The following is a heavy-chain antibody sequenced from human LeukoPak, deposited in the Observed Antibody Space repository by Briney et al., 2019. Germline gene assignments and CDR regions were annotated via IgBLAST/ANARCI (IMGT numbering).Heavy chain of an antibody. J-gene: IGHJ4*02. D-gene: IGHD3-10*01. CDR1: GGSFSGYY. CDR3: ARVGSGSYMLY. CDR2: INHSGST. Sequence: SETLSLTCAVYGGSFSGYYWSWIRQPPGKGLEWIGEINHSGSTNYNPSPKSRVTISVDTSKNQFSLKLTSVTAADTAVYYCARVGSGSYMLYWGQGTLVTVSS. V-gene: IGHV4-34*01.